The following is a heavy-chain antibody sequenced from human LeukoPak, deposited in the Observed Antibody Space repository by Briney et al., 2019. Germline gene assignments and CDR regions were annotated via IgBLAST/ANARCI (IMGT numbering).Heavy chain of an antibody. CDR3: ARVRHYYDSGTYYYYYMDV. Sequence: SETLSLTCTVSGGSISSYYWSWIRQPAGKGLEWIGNIYISGNTNYNPSLKSRVTLSVDTSKNQFSLKLSSVTAADTAVYYCARVRHYYDSGTYYYYYMDVWGKGTTVTVSS. J-gene: IGHJ6*03. CDR2: IYISGNT. D-gene: IGHD3-10*01. CDR1: GGSISSYY. V-gene: IGHV4-4*07.